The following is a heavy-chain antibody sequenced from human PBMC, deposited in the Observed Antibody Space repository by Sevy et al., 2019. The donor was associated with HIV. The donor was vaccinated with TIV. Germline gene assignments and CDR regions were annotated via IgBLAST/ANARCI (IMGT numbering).Heavy chain of an antibody. V-gene: IGHV3-74*01. CDR1: GFILSTDW. CDR3: VRDRPGPKHYMDV. J-gene: IGHJ6*03. Sequence: GGSLRLSCVASGFILSTDWMHWVRQAPGKGLVWVSRIDTDGSDPSYADSVKGRFTISRDNAKNTLYLQMNSLRAEDTAVYYCVRDRPGPKHYMDVWGKGTTVTVSS. CDR2: IDTDGSDP.